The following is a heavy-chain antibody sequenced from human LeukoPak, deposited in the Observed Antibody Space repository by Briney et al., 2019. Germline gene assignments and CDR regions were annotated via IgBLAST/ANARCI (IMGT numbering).Heavy chain of an antibody. CDR2: INHSGST. V-gene: IGHV4-34*01. Sequence: SETLSLTCAVYGGSFSGYYWSWIRQPPGKGLEWIGEINHSGSTNYNPSLKSRVTISVDTSKNQFSLKLSSVTAADTAVYYCARGRSIVAVLPFDYWGQGTLVTASS. D-gene: IGHD2-15*01. J-gene: IGHJ4*02. CDR1: GGSFSGYY. CDR3: ARGRSIVAVLPFDY.